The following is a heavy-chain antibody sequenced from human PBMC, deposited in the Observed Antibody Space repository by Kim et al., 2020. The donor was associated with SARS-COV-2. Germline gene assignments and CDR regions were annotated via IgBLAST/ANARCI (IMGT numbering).Heavy chain of an antibody. Sequence: GGSLRLSCAASGFTFGDYGMHWVRQAPGKGLEWVSGISWNSGSIGYADSVKGRFTISRDNAKNSLYLQMNSLRAEDTALYYCAKDGAGLYYYYYMDVWGKGTTVTVSS. J-gene: IGHJ6*03. D-gene: IGHD6-19*01. CDR2: ISWNSGSI. CDR1: GFTFGDYG. CDR3: AKDGAGLYYYYYMDV. V-gene: IGHV3-9*01.